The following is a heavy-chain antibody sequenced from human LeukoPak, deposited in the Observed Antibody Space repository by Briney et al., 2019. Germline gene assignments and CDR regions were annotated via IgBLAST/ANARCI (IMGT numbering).Heavy chain of an antibody. CDR2: ISGSGGDT. CDR1: GFTFTSYA. V-gene: IGHV3-23*01. CDR3: AKPRAMTTAVGRYFDL. Sequence: PGGSLRLSCAASGFTFTSYAMSWIRQAPGKGLEWVSAISGSGGDTYYPDSVKGRFTISRDNSKNTLYLQMNSLRAEDTAIYYCAKPRAMTTAVGRYFDLWGRGTLVTVSS. J-gene: IGHJ2*01. D-gene: IGHD1-1*01.